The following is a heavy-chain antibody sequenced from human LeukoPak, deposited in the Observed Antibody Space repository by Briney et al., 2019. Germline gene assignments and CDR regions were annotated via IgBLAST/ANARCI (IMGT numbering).Heavy chain of an antibody. CDR2: INPSGGST. CDR1: GYTFTSYY. CDR3: ARDRGSRGFDY. D-gene: IGHD2-15*01. Sequence: GASVKVSCKASGYTFTSYYMHWVRQAPGQGLEWMGIINPSGGSTSYAQKFQGRVTMTRDMSTSTVYMELSSLRSGDTAVYYCARDRGSRGFDYWGQGTLVTVSS. J-gene: IGHJ4*02. V-gene: IGHV1-46*01.